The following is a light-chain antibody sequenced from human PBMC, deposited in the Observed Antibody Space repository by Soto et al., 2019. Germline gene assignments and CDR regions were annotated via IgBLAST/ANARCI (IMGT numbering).Light chain of an antibody. CDR2: SNN. J-gene: IGLJ3*02. CDR3: ASWDVNLNGPV. Sequence: QSVLTQPPSASGTPGQRVTISCSGSNSNIGSNTINWYQQLPGAAPKLLIYSNNQRPSGIPDRLSGSKSGTSASLGISGLQSEDEADYYCASWDVNLNGPVFGGGTKLTVL. V-gene: IGLV1-44*01. CDR1: NSNIGSNT.